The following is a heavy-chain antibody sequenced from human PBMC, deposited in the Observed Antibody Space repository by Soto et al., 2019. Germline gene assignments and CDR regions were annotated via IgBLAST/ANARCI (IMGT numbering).Heavy chain of an antibody. CDR2: TSYDGRNR. J-gene: IGHJ3*02. CDR3: MRDVYDTSGEI. D-gene: IGHD3-22*01. CDR1: GFTFSTYA. V-gene: IGHV3-30*04. Sequence: QVQLVESGGGEVQPGRSLRLSCAASGFTFSTYAKYWVRQAPGKGLEWVAVTSYDGRNRYYADAVKGRFTISRDNSKNTLSLQMDSLRAEDTAVYYCMRDVYDTSGEIWGQGTLVTVSA.